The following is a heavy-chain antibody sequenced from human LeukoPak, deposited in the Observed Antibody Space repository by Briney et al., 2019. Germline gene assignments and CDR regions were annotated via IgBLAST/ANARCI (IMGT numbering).Heavy chain of an antibody. CDR1: VGSFSGYY. J-gene: IGHJ4*02. CDR3: AKGGELPAATTRGDYFDY. Sequence: SETLSLTCAVYVGSFSGYYWSWIRQPPGKGLEWIGEINHSGSTNYNPSLKSRVTISVDTSKNQFSLKLSSVTAADTALYYCAKGGELPAATTRGDYFDYWGQGTLVTVSS. D-gene: IGHD2-2*01. V-gene: IGHV4-34*01. CDR2: INHSGST.